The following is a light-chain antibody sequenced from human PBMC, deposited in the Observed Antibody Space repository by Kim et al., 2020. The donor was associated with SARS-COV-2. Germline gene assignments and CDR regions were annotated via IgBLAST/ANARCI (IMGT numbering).Light chain of an antibody. CDR2: GAS. V-gene: IGKV1-17*03. CDR1: QDISNF. CDR3: LQLNGFPYA. J-gene: IGKJ2*01. Sequence: SASVGDRVTISWRASQDISNFLAWFQQKPGKVPERLIYGASSVQRGVPSRFSGSGSETEFTLPISGLRPEDCATYYCLQLNGFPYALGQGTKLDLK.